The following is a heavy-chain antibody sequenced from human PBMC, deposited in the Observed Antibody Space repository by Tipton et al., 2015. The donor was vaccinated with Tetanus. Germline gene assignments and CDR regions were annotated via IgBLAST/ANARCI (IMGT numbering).Heavy chain of an antibody. D-gene: IGHD6-13*01. V-gene: IGHV1-2*06. Sequence: QSGPEVKKPGASVKVSCKASGYTFTVYYMHWVRQAPGQGLEWMGRINPNSDGTNYAQKFQGRVTMTRDTSTSTVYMELSRLTSDDTAVYYCARMNSNYNMDVWGQGTTVTVS. CDR3: ARMNSNYNMDV. J-gene: IGHJ6*02. CDR2: INPNSDGT. CDR1: GYTFTVYY.